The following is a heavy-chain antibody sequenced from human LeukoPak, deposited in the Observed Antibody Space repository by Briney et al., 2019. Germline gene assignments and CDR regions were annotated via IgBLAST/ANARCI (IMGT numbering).Heavy chain of an antibody. D-gene: IGHD3-10*02. CDR2: ISGSGGST. Sequence: PGGSLRLSCAASGFTFSSYGMSWVRQAPGKGLEWVSAISGSGGSTYYADSVKGRFTISRDNSKNTLYLQMNSLRAEDTAVYYCAVYSGSYSSFDYWGQGTLVTVSS. J-gene: IGHJ4*02. V-gene: IGHV3-23*01. CDR3: AVYSGSYSSFDY. CDR1: GFTFSSYG.